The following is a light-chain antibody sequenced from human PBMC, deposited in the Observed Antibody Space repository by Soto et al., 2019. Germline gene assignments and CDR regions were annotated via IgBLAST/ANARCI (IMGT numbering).Light chain of an antibody. CDR3: CSYTTRGSVYVV. CDR1: RNDVGAYNY. CDR2: DVT. J-gene: IGLJ3*02. Sequence: QSALTQPDSLSGSPGQSITISCAGSRNDVGAYNYVSWYQLRPGKAPRVVLYDVTRRPPGVSDRFSGSKSGSTASLVISGLQADDEADYYCCSYTTRGSVYVVFGGGTKLTVL. V-gene: IGLV2-14*03.